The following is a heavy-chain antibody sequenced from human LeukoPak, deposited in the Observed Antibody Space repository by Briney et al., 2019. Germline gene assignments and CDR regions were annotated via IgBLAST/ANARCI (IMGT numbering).Heavy chain of an antibody. CDR2: IWYDGSNK. CDR3: ARDAAAMEPYGMDV. D-gene: IGHD5-18*01. CDR1: GFTFSSYG. Sequence: PGGSLRLSCAASGFTFSSYGMHWVRQAPGKGLEWVAVIWYDGSNKYYADSVKGRFTISRDNSKNTLYLQMNGLRAEDTAVYYCARDAAAMEPYGMDVWGQGTTVTVSS. J-gene: IGHJ6*02. V-gene: IGHV3-33*01.